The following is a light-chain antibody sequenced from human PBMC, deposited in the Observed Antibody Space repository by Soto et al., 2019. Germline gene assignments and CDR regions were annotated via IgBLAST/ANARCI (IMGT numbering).Light chain of an antibody. Sequence: EIVLTQSPATLSLSPGERATLSCRASQSVSSYLAWYQQKPGQAPRLLIYDASNRATGIPARFSGSGSGTDFPLTISSLEHEDLAVYYCQQRSNWPTFGQGTKVEIK. CDR1: QSVSSY. CDR3: QQRSNWPT. CDR2: DAS. V-gene: IGKV3-11*01. J-gene: IGKJ1*01.